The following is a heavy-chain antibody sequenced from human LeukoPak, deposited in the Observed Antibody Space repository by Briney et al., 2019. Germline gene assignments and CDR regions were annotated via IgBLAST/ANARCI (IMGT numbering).Heavy chain of an antibody. J-gene: IGHJ4*02. D-gene: IGHD3-10*01. V-gene: IGHV4-39*01. Sequence: PSETLSLTCTVSGGSISSSSYYWGWIRQPPGKGLEWIGSIYYSGSTYYNPSLKSRVTISVDTSKNQFSLKLSSVTAADTAVYYCAFGSGSYYNKAYWGQGTLVTVSS. CDR1: GGSISSSSYY. CDR3: AFGSGSYYNKAY. CDR2: IYYSGST.